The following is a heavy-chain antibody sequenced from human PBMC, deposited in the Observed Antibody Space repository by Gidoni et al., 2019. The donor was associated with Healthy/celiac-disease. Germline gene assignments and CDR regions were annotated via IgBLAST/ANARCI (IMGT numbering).Heavy chain of an antibody. J-gene: IGHJ4*02. D-gene: IGHD3-10*01. CDR2: ISYDGSDK. CDR1: GFTFSSYG. V-gene: IGHV3-30*18. Sequence: QVQLVESGGGLVQPWRSLRRSCATTGFTFSSYGMPWVRLATGKGLEWVAVISYDGSDKYYADSVKVRFTISRDNSKNTLYLQMNSLRAEDTAVYYCANSMHEGSYLDYWGQGTLVTVSS. CDR3: ANSMHEGSYLDY.